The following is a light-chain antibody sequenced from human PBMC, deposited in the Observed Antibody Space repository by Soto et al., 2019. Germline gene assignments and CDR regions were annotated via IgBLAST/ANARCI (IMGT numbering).Light chain of an antibody. CDR2: GAS. V-gene: IGKV3-20*01. CDR1: LSVSSSY. CDR3: QQYGSSPRA. J-gene: IGKJ1*01. Sequence: ENGLTKSPGTVSLSPGERATLSCRASLSVSSSYLAWYQQKPGQAPRLLIYGASSRATGIPDRFSGSGSGTDFTLTISRLEPEDFAVYYCQQYGSSPRAFGQGTKVDI.